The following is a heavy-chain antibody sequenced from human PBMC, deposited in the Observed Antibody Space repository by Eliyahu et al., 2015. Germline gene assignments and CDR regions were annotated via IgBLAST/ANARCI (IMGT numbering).Heavy chain of an antibody. J-gene: IGHJ5*02. CDR1: GGXXSSGGYX. Sequence: QVQLQESGPGLVKPSQTLSLTCTVXGGXXSSGGYXWSWIRXXPGKGLEWIGYIYYSGSTYYNPSLKSRVTISVDTSKNQFSLKLSSVTAADTAVYYCARTWLRLSWFDPWGQGTLVTVSS. V-gene: IGHV4-31*03. CDR3: ARTWLRLSWFDP. D-gene: IGHD5-12*01. CDR2: IYYSGST.